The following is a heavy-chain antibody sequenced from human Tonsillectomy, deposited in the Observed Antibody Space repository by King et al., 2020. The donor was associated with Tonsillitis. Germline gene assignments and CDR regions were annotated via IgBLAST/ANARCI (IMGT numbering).Heavy chain of an antibody. CDR2: ISSSGSTI. Sequence: VQLVESGGGLVQPGGSLRLSCAASGFTFSSYEMNWVRQAPGKGREWVSYISSSGSTIYYADFVKGRFTISRDNAKNSLYLQMNSLRAEDTAVYYCARDQSSRTLDAFYIWGQGTMVTVSS. CDR3: ARDQSSRTLDAFYI. J-gene: IGHJ3*02. V-gene: IGHV3-48*03. CDR1: GFTFSSYE.